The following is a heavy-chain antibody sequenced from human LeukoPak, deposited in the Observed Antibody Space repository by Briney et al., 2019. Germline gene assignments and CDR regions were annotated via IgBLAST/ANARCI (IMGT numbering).Heavy chain of an antibody. D-gene: IGHD6-13*01. CDR3: ACRDLTSTWSFP. V-gene: IGHV5-51*01. CDR1: GYSFTSYW. CDR2: IYPGDLRV. J-gene: IGHJ5*02. Sequence: LGESLKISCQRFGYSFTSYWIGWVRQMPGKGMEWMGVIYPGDLRVRYNPSFQGQVTISVDKSINTAYLQWVSLRASDSAMYYCACRDLTSTWSFPWGQGTLVTVSS.